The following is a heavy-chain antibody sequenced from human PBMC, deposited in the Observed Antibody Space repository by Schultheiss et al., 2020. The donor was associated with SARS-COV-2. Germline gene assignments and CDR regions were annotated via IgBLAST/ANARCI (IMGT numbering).Heavy chain of an antibody. Sequence: GSLRLSCAASGFTVSSNYMSWVRQAPGKGLEWVSVIYSGGSTYYADSVKGRFTISRDNSKNTLYLQMNSLRAEDTAVYYCARSVRDYDAFDIWGQGTMVTVSS. D-gene: IGHD4-17*01. CDR1: GFTVSSNY. CDR3: ARSVRDYDAFDI. V-gene: IGHV3-66*01. CDR2: IYSGGST. J-gene: IGHJ3*02.